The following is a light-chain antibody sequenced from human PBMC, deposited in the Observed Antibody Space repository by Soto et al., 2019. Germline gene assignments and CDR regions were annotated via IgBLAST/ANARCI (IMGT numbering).Light chain of an antibody. J-gene: IGKJ5*01. V-gene: IGKV1-12*01. CDR2: AAS. CDR1: QNISSC. Sequence: DIQMTQSPSSVSASLGDRVTLTCRASQNISSCLAWYQQNPGQARKLLIYAASSLQSGVPSRFSGSGSGTDFTLTISSLQPEDFATYYCQQANSFPITFGQGTRLEIK. CDR3: QQANSFPIT.